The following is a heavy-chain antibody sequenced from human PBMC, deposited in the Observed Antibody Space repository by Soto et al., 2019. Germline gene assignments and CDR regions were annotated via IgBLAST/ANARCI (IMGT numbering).Heavy chain of an antibody. CDR3: AKGPPLGEWPPRGFDY. D-gene: IGHD3-16*01. CDR1: GFTFSNYA. CDR2: ISATGGSS. V-gene: IGHV3-23*01. Sequence: EVQLLESGGGLVQPGGSLRLSCAASGFTFSNYALNWVRQAPGKGLEWVSLISATGGSSYYADSVQGRFTISRDNSTSTRYVQMNSLRAEDTAVYYCAKGPPLGEWPPRGFDYWGQGTLVTVSS. J-gene: IGHJ4*02.